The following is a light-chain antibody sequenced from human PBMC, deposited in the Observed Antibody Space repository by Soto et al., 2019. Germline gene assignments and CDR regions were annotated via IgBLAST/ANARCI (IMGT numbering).Light chain of an antibody. CDR2: NNI. V-gene: IGLV1-44*01. J-gene: IGLJ3*02. CDR3: AAWDDSLNAWV. Sequence: QAVVTQPPSASGTPGQRVTISCSGSTSNIGRNPVNWYQQLPGKAPKLTIYNNIERPSGVPDRFSGSNSGTAASLAISGLQSEDEADYYCAAWDDSLNAWVLGGGTKLTVL. CDR1: TSNIGRNP.